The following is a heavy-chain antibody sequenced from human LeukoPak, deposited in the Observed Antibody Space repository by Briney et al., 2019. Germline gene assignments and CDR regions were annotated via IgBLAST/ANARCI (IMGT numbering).Heavy chain of an antibody. D-gene: IGHD3-9*01. Sequence: PSETLSLTSTVSGGSISSYYWSWIRQPPGKGLEWIGYIYYSGSTNYNPSLKSRVTISVDTSKNQFSLKLSSVTAADTAVYYCACFDWYSTPAYMDVWGKGTTVTVSS. CDR3: ACFDWYSTPAYMDV. CDR1: GGSISSYY. CDR2: IYYSGST. J-gene: IGHJ6*03. V-gene: IGHV4-59*01.